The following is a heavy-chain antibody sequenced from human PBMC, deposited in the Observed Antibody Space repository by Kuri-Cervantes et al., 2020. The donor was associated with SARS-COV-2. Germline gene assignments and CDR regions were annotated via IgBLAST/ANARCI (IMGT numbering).Heavy chain of an antibody. Sequence: GGSLRLSCAASGFTFSSYWMSWVRQAPGKGLEWVANIKQDGSEKYYVDSVKGRFTISRDNAKNSLYLQMNSLRAEDTAVYYCAKIAHVVVIAGAFDLWGQETMVTVSS. D-gene: IGHD2-21*01. J-gene: IGHJ3*01. V-gene: IGHV3-7*03. CDR1: GFTFSSYW. CDR2: IKQDGSEK. CDR3: AKIAHVVVIAGAFDL.